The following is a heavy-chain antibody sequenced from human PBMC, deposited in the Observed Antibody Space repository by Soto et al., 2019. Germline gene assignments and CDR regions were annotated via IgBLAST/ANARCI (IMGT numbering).Heavy chain of an antibody. D-gene: IGHD6-19*01. CDR3: ARDREQWLDMHDGFDI. V-gene: IGHV3-21*01. Sequence: EVQLVESGGGLVKPGGSLRLSCAASGFIFSTYSMNWVRQAPGKGLEWVSSISSSSSYIYYADSVKGRFTISRDNAKNSLYLQMNSLRAEDMAVYYCARDREQWLDMHDGFDIWGQGTMVSVSS. CDR2: ISSSSSYI. J-gene: IGHJ3*02. CDR1: GFIFSTYS.